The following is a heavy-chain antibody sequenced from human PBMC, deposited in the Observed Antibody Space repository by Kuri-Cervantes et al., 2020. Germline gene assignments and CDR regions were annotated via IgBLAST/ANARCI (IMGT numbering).Heavy chain of an antibody. D-gene: IGHD2-15*01. V-gene: IGHV3-11*04. CDR3: ARGNRADIVADYYYYYMDV. CDR2: ISGRDSTI. Sequence: GGSLRLSCAASGFTFSDYYMSWIRQAPGKGLEWVSYISGRDSTIHYADSVKGRFTVSRDNAKNSLYLQMNSLRAEDTAVYYCARGNRADIVADYYYYYMDVWGKGTTVTVSS. CDR1: GFTFSDYY. J-gene: IGHJ6*03.